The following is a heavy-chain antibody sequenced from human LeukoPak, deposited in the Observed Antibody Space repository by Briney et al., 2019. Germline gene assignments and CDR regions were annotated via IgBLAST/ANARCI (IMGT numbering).Heavy chain of an antibody. Sequence: GGSLRLSCAASGFTFDDYAMHWVLQAPGKGLEWVSGISWNSGSIGYADSVKGRFTISRDNAKNSLYLQMNSLRAEDTALYYCAKSPTVMVRGVLIKTHFDYWGQGTLVTVSS. CDR1: GFTFDDYA. J-gene: IGHJ4*02. CDR3: AKSPTVMVRGVLIKTHFDY. CDR2: ISWNSGSI. V-gene: IGHV3-9*01. D-gene: IGHD3-10*01.